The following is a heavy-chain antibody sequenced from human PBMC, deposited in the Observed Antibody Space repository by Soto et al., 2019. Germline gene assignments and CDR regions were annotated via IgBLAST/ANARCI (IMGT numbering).Heavy chain of an antibody. CDR3: ARVAGYSRGYDTFDV. D-gene: IGHD3-22*01. Sequence: PGGSLRLSCAASGFTFSSYRMHWVRQAPGKGLVWVSRINSDSSATIHYADSVEGRFTISRDNAKNSLSLQMNSLSAEDTAVYFCARVAGYSRGYDTFDVWGQGTMVTVSS. CDR2: INSDSSATI. J-gene: IGHJ3*01. V-gene: IGHV3-48*01. CDR1: GFTFSSYR.